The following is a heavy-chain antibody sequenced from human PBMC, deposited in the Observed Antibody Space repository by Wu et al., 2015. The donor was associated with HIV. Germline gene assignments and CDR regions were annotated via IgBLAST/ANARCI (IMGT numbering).Heavy chain of an antibody. V-gene: IGHV1-2*02. J-gene: IGHJ3*02. D-gene: IGHD2-2*01. CDR3: ATGYCGGTTCYSAAFDM. Sequence: QVQLVQSGTEVRRPGASVRVSCKTSGYSFTAYYMHWVRQAPGQGLEWMGWINPNSGGTNSAQKFQGRVTMTRDTSISTAYMDINRLRSDDTAVYYCATGYCGGTTCYSAAFDMWGQGDNGHRXF. CDR2: INPNSGGT. CDR1: GYSFTAYY.